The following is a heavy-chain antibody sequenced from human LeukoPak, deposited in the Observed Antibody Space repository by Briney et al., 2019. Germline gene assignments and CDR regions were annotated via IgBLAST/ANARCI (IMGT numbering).Heavy chain of an antibody. V-gene: IGHV3-9*01. D-gene: IGHD5-18*01. CDR1: GFSFRSHS. J-gene: IGHJ3*02. CDR3: AKTSGYSYAHDAFDI. Sequence: GGSLRLSCAASGFSFRSHSMTWVRQAPGKGLEWVSGISWNSGSIGYADSVKGRFTISRDNAKNSLYLQMNSLRAEDTALYYCAKTSGYSYAHDAFDIWGQGTMVTVSS. CDR2: ISWNSGSI.